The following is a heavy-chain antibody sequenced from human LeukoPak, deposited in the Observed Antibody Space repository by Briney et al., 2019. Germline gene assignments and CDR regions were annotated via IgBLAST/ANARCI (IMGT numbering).Heavy chain of an antibody. J-gene: IGHJ4*02. Sequence: GSLRLSCAASGFTFSDYYMSWIRQAPGKGLEWVSYISSSGSTIYYADSVKGRFTISRDIAKNSLYLQMNSLRAEDTAVYYCAREQHYSSGLDYWGQGTLVTVSS. D-gene: IGHD6-19*01. V-gene: IGHV3-11*01. CDR1: GFTFSDYY. CDR3: AREQHYSSGLDY. CDR2: ISSSGSTI.